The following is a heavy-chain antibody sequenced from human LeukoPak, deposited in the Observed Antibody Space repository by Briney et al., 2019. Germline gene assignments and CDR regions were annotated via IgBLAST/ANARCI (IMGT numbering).Heavy chain of an antibody. V-gene: IGHV4-59*08. Sequence: SETLSLTCTVSGGSISSYYWSWIRQPPGEGLEWIGCIYYSGSTNYNPSLKSRVTISVDTSKNQFSLRLSSVTAADTAVYYCASSIAVAGSFDYWGQGTLVTVSS. J-gene: IGHJ4*02. CDR2: IYYSGST. CDR1: GGSISSYY. D-gene: IGHD6-19*01. CDR3: ASSIAVAGSFDY.